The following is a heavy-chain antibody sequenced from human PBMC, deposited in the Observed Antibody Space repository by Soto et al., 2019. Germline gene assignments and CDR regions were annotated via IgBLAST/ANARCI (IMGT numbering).Heavy chain of an antibody. Sequence: GASVKVSCKASGDTFTSYYMHWVRQAPGQGLEWMGIINTSGGTSYAQKFQGRVTMTRDTSTSTVYMELSSLRSEDTAVYYCATSSGYYQTSFDYWGQGTLVTVSS. D-gene: IGHD3-22*01. CDR2: INTSGGT. V-gene: IGHV1-46*01. J-gene: IGHJ4*02. CDR1: GDTFTSYY. CDR3: ATSSGYYQTSFDY.